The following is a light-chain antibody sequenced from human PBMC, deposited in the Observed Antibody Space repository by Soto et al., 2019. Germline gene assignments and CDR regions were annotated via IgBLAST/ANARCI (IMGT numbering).Light chain of an antibody. CDR3: QQYNSYSQT. Sequence: DIPMTQAPSTLSAALGERVTITCRASQSISSWLAWYQQKPGKAPKLLIYKASSLESGVPSRFSGSGSGTEFALTISGLQPDDFATYYCQQYNSYSQTFGQGTKVDI. CDR1: QSISSW. J-gene: IGKJ1*01. CDR2: KAS. V-gene: IGKV1-5*03.